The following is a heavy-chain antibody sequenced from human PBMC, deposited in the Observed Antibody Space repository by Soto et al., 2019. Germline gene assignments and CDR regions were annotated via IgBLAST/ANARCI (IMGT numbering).Heavy chain of an antibody. D-gene: IGHD2-15*01. Sequence: ASVKVSCKSSGYTFIGFSLHWLRQAPGRGLEWMGWTNPKNGDTYYAQKFQGRVTMTRETSINTVYMELNSLKSDDTAVYYCSKGRWTVGHCSGGSCYDGMDVWGQGTTVTVSS. CDR1: GYTFIGFS. CDR3: SKGRWTVGHCSGGSCYDGMDV. V-gene: IGHV1-2*02. J-gene: IGHJ6*02. CDR2: TNPKNGDT.